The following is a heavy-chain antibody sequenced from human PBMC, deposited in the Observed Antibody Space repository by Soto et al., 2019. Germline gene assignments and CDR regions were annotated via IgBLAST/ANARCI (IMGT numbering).Heavy chain of an antibody. CDR3: ARQGCSGGSCYSPYYYYGMDV. CDR1: GYSFTSYW. CDR2: IDPSDSYT. J-gene: IGHJ6*02. D-gene: IGHD2-15*01. V-gene: IGHV5-10-1*01. Sequence: PGESLKISCKGSGYSFTSYWISWVRQMPGKGLEWMGRIDPSDSYTNYSPSFQGHVTISADKSISTAYLQWSSLKASDTAMYYCARQGCSGGSCYSPYYYYGMDVWGQGTTVTVSS.